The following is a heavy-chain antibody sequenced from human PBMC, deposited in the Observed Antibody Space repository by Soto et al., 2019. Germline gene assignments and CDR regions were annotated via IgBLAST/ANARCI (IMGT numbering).Heavy chain of an antibody. CDR3: ARCYCSVGSCYTCWHFDL. V-gene: IGHV1-18*01. D-gene: IGHD2-15*01. CDR2: ISPSTGNT. CDR1: GYTFMNYA. J-gene: IGHJ2*01. Sequence: QVQLVQSGAEVTEPGASVKLSCQASGYTFMNYAISWVRQAPGQGLEWMGWISPSTGNTDQAQKFQGRVTMTLDTSTNTANMELRTLRSDDSAVYYCARCYCSVGSCYTCWHFDLWGRGTLVTVSS.